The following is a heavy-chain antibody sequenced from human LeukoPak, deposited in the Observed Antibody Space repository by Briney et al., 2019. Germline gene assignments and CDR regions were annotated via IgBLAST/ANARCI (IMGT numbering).Heavy chain of an antibody. CDR2: ISWNSGSI. CDR1: GFTFDDYA. D-gene: IGHD6-13*01. V-gene: IGHV3-9*01. J-gene: IGHJ4*02. CDR3: ASVDISSSWHFDY. Sequence: GGSLRLSCAASGFTFDDYAMHWVRQAPGKGLEWVSGISWNSGSIGYADSVKGRFTISRDNAKNSLYLQMNSLRAEDTAVYYCASVDISSSWHFDYWGQGTLVTVSS.